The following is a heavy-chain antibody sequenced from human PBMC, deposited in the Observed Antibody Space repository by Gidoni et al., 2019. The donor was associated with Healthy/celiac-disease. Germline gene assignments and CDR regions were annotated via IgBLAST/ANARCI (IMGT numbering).Heavy chain of an antibody. CDR3: ARGSVGSSGWNDAFDI. J-gene: IGHJ3*02. D-gene: IGHD6-19*01. V-gene: IGHV3-30-3*01. Sequence: QVQLVESGGGVVQPGRSLRLSCAASGFTFSSYAMHWVRQAPGKGLEWVAVISYDGSNKYYADSVKGRFTISRDNSKNTLYLQMNSLRAEDTAVYYCARGSVGSSGWNDAFDIWGQGTMVTVSS. CDR2: ISYDGSNK. CDR1: GFTFSSYA.